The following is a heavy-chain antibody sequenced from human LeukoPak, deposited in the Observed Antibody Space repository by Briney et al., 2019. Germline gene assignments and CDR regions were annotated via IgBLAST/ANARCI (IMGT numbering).Heavy chain of an antibody. CDR2: INSDGRST. CDR1: GFTFSSYW. J-gene: IGHJ4*02. Sequence: PGGSLRLSCAASGFTFSSYWMHWVRQAPGKGLVWVSRINSDGRSTSYADSVKGRFTISRDNSKNTLHLQMNSLRAEDTAVYYCARHSSGYYHYDYWGQGTLVTVSS. CDR3: ARHSSGYYHYDY. D-gene: IGHD3-22*01. V-gene: IGHV3-74*01.